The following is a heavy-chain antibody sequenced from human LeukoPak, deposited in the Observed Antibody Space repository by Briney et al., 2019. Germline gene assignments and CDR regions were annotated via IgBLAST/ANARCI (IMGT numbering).Heavy chain of an antibody. CDR1: GYTFTSYD. CDR3: ARAEGKKRRIWFAP. CDR2: MNPDSGNT. D-gene: IGHD2/OR15-2a*01. J-gene: IGHJ5*02. Sequence: ASVKVSCKASGYTFTSYDINWVRQATGQGLEWMGWMNPDSGNTGYAQKFQGRVTMTRNTSISTAYMELSSLRSEDTAVYYCARAEGKKRRIWFAPWGQGTLVTVSS. V-gene: IGHV1-8*01.